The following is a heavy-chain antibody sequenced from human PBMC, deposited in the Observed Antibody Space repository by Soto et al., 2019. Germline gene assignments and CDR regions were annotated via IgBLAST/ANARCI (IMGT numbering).Heavy chain of an antibody. CDR3: AKYISADPLFDY. V-gene: IGHV3-23*01. D-gene: IGHD6-25*01. CDR1: GFTFSSYG. Sequence: GGSLRLSCAASGFTFSSYGMHWVRQAPGKGLEWVSAISSSGGTTYYADSVKGRFTNSRDNSKNTLYLQMNSLRAEDTAVYYCAKYISADPLFDYWGQGTLVTVSS. CDR2: ISSSGGTT. J-gene: IGHJ4*02.